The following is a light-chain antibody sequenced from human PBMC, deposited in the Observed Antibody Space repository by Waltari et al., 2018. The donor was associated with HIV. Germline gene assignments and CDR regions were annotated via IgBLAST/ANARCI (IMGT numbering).Light chain of an antibody. Sequence: EIVLTQSPGTLSLSPGERATLSCRASQSVSSSYLAWYQQKPGQAPRLLIYGASSRATGIPDRFSGSGSVTDFTLTISILEPEDFAVYYCQQYGSSPATFGQGTKVEIK. CDR1: QSVSSSY. CDR3: QQYGSSPAT. J-gene: IGKJ1*01. CDR2: GAS. V-gene: IGKV3-20*01.